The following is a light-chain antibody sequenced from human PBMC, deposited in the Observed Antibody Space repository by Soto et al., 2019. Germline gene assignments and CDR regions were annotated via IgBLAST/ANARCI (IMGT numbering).Light chain of an antibody. CDR2: GAS. CDR3: QQLNSDWYA. J-gene: IGKJ2*01. V-gene: IGKV1-9*01. CDR1: QGISTY. Sequence: DIQLTQSPSFLSASVGDRVTITCRASQGISTYLAWYLQRPGKAPKLLIYGASTLQSGVPSRFSGSGSGTEFTLTISSLQPEDFGTYYCQQLNSDWYAFGQGTKLESN.